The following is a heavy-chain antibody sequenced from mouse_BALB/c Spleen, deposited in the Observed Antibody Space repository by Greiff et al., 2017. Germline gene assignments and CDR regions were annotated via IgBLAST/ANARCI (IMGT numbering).Heavy chain of an antibody. J-gene: IGHJ3*01. V-gene: IGHV5-4*02. CDR1: GFAFSSYD. D-gene: IGHD2-4*01. CDR2: ISDGGSYT. Sequence: EVKLVESGGGLVKPGGSLKLSCAASGFAFSSYDMSWVRQTPEKRLEWVAYISDGGSYTYYPDSVKGRFTISRDNAKNNLYLQMSSLKSEDTAMYYCARDKFSTMITEFAYWGQGTLVTVSA. CDR3: ARDKFSTMITEFAY.